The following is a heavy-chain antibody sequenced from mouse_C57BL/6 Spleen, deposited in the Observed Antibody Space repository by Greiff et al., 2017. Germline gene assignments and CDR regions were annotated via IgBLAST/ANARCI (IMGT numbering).Heavy chain of an antibody. CDR1: GFTFSSSA. J-gene: IGHJ1*03. Sequence: EVKLVESGGGLVKPGGSLKLSCAASGFTFSSSAMSWVRQTPEKRLEWVATISDGGSYTSYPDNVKGRFTISRDNAKNNLYLQMSHLKSEDTAMYYCARASPLYYSNYDWYFGGWGTGTTVTVSS. V-gene: IGHV5-4*03. CDR3: ARASPLYYSNYDWYFGG. D-gene: IGHD2-5*01. CDR2: ISDGGSYT.